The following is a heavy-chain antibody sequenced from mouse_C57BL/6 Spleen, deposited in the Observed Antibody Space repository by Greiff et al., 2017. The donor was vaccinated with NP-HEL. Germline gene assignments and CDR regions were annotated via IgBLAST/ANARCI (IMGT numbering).Heavy chain of an antibody. CDR3: ARIYYGYRYFDV. J-gene: IGHJ1*03. CDR1: GFTFSDYG. V-gene: IGHV5-17*01. CDR2: ISSGSSTI. Sequence: EVKVVESGGGLVKPGGSLKLSCAASGFTFSDYGMHWVRQAPEKGLEWVAYISSGSSTIYYVDTVKGRFTISRDNAKNTLFLQMTSLRSEDTAMYYCARIYYGYRYFDVWGTGTTVTVSS. D-gene: IGHD2-1*01.